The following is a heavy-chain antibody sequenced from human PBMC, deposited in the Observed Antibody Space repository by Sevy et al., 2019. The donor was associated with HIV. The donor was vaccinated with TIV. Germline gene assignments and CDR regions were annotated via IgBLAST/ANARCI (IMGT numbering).Heavy chain of an antibody. J-gene: IGHJ4*02. CDR3: ARVKAPYYDYVWGSYNY. V-gene: IGHV3-21*01. D-gene: IGHD3-16*01. CDR1: GFTFSSYS. Sequence: GGSLRLSCAASGFTFSSYSMNWVRQAPGKGLEWVSSISSSSSYIYYADSVKGQFTISRDNAKNSLYLQMNSLRAEDTAVYYCARVKAPYYDYVWGSYNYWGQGTLVTVSS. CDR2: ISSSSSYI.